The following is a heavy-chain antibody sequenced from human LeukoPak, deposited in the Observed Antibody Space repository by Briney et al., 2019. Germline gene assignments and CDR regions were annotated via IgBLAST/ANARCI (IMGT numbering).Heavy chain of an antibody. CDR3: ARDPSHYYDSSGYKDY. D-gene: IGHD3-22*01. Sequence: GGSLRLSCADSGFTFSSYAMHWVRQAPGKGLEWVAVISYDGSNKYYADSVKGRFTISRDNSKNTLYLQMNSLRAEDTAVYYCARDPSHYYDSSGYKDYWGQGTLVTVSS. CDR2: ISYDGSNK. V-gene: IGHV3-30-3*01. J-gene: IGHJ4*02. CDR1: GFTFSSYA.